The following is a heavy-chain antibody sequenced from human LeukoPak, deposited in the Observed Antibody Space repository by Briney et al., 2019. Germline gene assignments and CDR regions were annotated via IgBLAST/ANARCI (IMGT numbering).Heavy chain of an antibody. CDR1: GGSFSGYY. CDR2: INHSGST. D-gene: IGHD3-10*01. V-gene: IGHV4-34*01. J-gene: IGHJ4*02. Sequence: SETLSLTCAVYGGSFSGYYWSWIRQPPGKGLEWIGEINHSGSTNYNPSLKSRVTISVDTSKNQFSLKLSSVTAADTAVYYCARGTCYGSGSYGPYYFDYWGQGTLVTVSS. CDR3: ARGTCYGSGSYGPYYFDY.